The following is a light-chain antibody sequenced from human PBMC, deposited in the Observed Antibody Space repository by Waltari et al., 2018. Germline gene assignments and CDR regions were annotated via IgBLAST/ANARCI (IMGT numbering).Light chain of an antibody. V-gene: IGKV3-15*01. CDR2: GAS. Sequence: IVMTQSPATLSVSPGERVTLSCRASQSVSGNLAWYQQKPGQAPGLLMYGASTRAAGVPTRFRGSGSGTEFTVTISSLQSEDFAVYYCQQYNDWPQTFGQGTKLETK. J-gene: IGKJ2*01. CDR3: QQYNDWPQT. CDR1: QSVSGN.